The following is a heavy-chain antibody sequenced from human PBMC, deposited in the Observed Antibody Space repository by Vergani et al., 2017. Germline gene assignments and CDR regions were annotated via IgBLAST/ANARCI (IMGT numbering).Heavy chain of an antibody. V-gene: IGHV3-48*01. Sequence: EVQLVESGGGLVQPGGSLRLSCAASGSTFSSYAMNWVRQAPGKGLEWVSYISRRSSTIYYADSVKGRFTISRDNAKNSLHLQMNNLRAEDTAVYYCSRQSLDVFCTNGVCPLGYWGQGALVTVSS. D-gene: IGHD2-8*01. CDR3: SRQSLDVFCTNGVCPLGY. CDR1: GSTFSSYA. CDR2: ISRRSSTI. J-gene: IGHJ4*02.